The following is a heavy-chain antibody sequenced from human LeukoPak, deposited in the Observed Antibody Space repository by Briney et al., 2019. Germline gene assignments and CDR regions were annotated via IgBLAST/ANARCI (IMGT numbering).Heavy chain of an antibody. CDR2: MNPNSGNT. D-gene: IGHD2-15*01. CDR1: GYTFTSYD. Sequence: ASVKVSCKASGYTFTSYDINWVRQATGQGLEWMGWMNPNSGNTGYAQKFQGRVTMTRNTSISTAYMELSSLRSEDTAAYYCARIGLAATHYYSYGMDVWGQGTTVTVSS. V-gene: IGHV1-8*01. CDR3: ARIGLAATHYYSYGMDV. J-gene: IGHJ6*02.